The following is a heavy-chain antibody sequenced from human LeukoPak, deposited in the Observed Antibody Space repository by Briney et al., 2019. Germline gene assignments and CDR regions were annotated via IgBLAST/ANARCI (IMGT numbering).Heavy chain of an antibody. V-gene: IGHV1-69*02. CDR2: IIPILGIA. CDR1: GGTFSSYT. J-gene: IGHJ5*02. CDR3: ARVDCSGGSCLFDP. D-gene: IGHD2-15*01. Sequence: SVKVSCKASGGTFSSYTISWVRQAPVQGLEWMGRIIPILGIANYAQKFQGRVTITADKSTSTAYTELSSLRSEDTAVYYCARVDCSGGSCLFDPWGQGTLVTVSS.